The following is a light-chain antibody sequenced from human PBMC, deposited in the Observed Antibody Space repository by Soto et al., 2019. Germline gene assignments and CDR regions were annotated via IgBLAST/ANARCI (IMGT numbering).Light chain of an antibody. CDR2: TTS. CDR1: ESVTSSC. J-gene: IGKJ3*01. CDR3: QQCGGSPLFS. Sequence: EIVLTQSPDTLSLSPGERATLSCTASESVTSSCLAWYQRKPGQAPRLLIHTTSTRATDIPDRFSGSGSGTGFTLNISRLEPEDFAVYYCQQCGGSPLFSFGPGTRVDI. V-gene: IGKV3-20*01.